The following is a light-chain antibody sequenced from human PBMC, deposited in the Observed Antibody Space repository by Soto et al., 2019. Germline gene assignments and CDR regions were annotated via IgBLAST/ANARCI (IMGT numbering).Light chain of an antibody. CDR1: SSNIGAGYD. J-gene: IGLJ2*01. Sequence: QSVLTQPPSVSGAPGKRVTISCTGSSSNIGAGYDVHWYQQLPGTAPKLLIYGNSTRPSGVPDRFSGSKSGTSASLAITGLQAEDEADYYCQSYDSSLSGVVFGGGTKLTVL. V-gene: IGLV1-40*01. CDR2: GNS. CDR3: QSYDSSLSGVV.